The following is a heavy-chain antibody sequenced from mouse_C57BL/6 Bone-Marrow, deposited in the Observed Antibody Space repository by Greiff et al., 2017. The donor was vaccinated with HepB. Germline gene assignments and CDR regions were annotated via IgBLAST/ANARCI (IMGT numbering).Heavy chain of an antibody. CDR1: GFNIKDDY. V-gene: IGHV14-4*01. CDR2: IDPENGDT. Sequence: EVKLQESGAELVRPGASVKLSCTAPGFNIKDDYMHWVKQRPEQGLEWIGWIDPENGDTEYASKFQGKATITADTSSNTAYLQLSSLTSEDTAVYYCTTSLTTTFAYWGQGTLVTVSA. CDR3: TTSLTTTFAY. J-gene: IGHJ3*01. D-gene: IGHD1-1*01.